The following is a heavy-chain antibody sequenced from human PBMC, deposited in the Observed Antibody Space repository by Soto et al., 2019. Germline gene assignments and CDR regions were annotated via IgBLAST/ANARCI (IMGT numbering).Heavy chain of an antibody. Sequence: EVQLVETGGGLIQPGGSLRLSCVASGLTVSSNYMNWVRQAPGKGLEWVSVLYSGGSTHYAGSVKGRFIISRDNSKNTLYLQMNSLRAEDTAVYYCARDRPGDEGDAFDSWGHGTRVTVSS. J-gene: IGHJ3*02. CDR3: ARDRPGDEGDAFDS. CDR1: GLTVSSNY. D-gene: IGHD3-10*01. V-gene: IGHV3-53*02. CDR2: LYSGGST.